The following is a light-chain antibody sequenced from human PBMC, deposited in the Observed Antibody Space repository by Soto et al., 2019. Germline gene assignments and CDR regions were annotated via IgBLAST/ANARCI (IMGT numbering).Light chain of an antibody. J-gene: IGLJ3*02. CDR1: SGDIGAYNY. Sequence: QSALTQSPSASWSPRHSVTISCTGSSGDIGAYNYVSWYQQHPGKAPKLIIYEVNKRPSGVPDRFSGSKSGITASLTVSGLQADDEADYYCGAHAGSNTWVFGGGTKVTVL. CDR2: EVN. CDR3: GAHAGSNTWV. V-gene: IGLV2-8*01.